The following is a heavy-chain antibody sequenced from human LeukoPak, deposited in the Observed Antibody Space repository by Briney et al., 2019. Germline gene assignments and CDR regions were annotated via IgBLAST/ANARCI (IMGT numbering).Heavy chain of an antibody. CDR3: AREMHYYDSSGYYSTYYYYMDV. Sequence: ASVKVSCKASGYTFTNYGISWVRQAPGQGLEWMGWISAYNGDTNYAQNFQGRVTMTTDTSTSTAYMDLRSLRSDDTAVYYCAREMHYYDSSGYYSTYYYYMDVWGKGTTVTVSS. CDR2: ISAYNGDT. V-gene: IGHV1-18*01. J-gene: IGHJ6*03. CDR1: GYTFTNYG. D-gene: IGHD3-22*01.